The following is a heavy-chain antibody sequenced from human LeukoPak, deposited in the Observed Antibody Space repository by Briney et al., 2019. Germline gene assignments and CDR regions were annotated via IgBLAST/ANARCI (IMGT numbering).Heavy chain of an antibody. D-gene: IGHD6-13*01. CDR2: SYYSGST. Sequence: SETLSLTCTVSGGSISSYYWSWIRQPPGRGLEWIGYSYYSGSTNYNPSLKSRVTMSVDTSKNQFSLKLSSVTAADTAVYYCARYQTPIAAAGSRYAFDIWGQGTMVTVSS. V-gene: IGHV4-59*01. CDR3: ARYQTPIAAAGSRYAFDI. CDR1: GGSISSYY. J-gene: IGHJ3*02.